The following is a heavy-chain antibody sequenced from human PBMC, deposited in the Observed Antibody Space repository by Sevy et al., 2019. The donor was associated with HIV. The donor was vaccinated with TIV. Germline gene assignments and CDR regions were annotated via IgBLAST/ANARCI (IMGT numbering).Heavy chain of an antibody. Sequence: GESLKISCAASGFTFSSYAMNWVRQAPGKGLEWVSSGSGGNTYYADSAKGRFTISRDSSKNTVSLQMNSLRAEDSAIYYCAKGTLIGAAGLDAFDIWGQGTKVTVSS. V-gene: IGHV3-23*01. CDR2: SGSGGNT. J-gene: IGHJ3*02. CDR3: AKGTLIGAAGLDAFDI. CDR1: GFTFSSYA. D-gene: IGHD6-13*01.